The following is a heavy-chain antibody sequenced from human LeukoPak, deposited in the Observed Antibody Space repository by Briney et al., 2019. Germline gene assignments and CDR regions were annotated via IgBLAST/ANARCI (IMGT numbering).Heavy chain of an antibody. CDR2: LIPIFATT. V-gene: IGHV1-69*05. J-gene: IGHJ6*03. CDR1: GGTFSGHA. D-gene: IGHD2-21*01. Sequence: ASVKVSCKASGGTFSGHAISWVRQAPGQGLKWMGGLIPIFATTNYTQRFQGRLKITTDDSTATAYMELSSLRSEDTAVYYCAGGDPFNYYMDVWGKGTTVTV. CDR3: AGGDPFNYYMDV.